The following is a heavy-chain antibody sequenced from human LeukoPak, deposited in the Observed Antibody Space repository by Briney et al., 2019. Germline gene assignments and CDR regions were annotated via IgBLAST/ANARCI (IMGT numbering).Heavy chain of an antibody. CDR2: INWNGGRT. CDR3: VRGEGRGGWFDP. V-gene: IGHV3-20*04. Sequence: PGGSLRLSCATSGFTFEDHGMSWVCQAPGKGLEWVSRINWNGGRTGYSDSVKGRFTISRDDAKKSVDLQMNSLRVEDTAFYYCVRGEGRGGWFDPWGQGILVTVSS. J-gene: IGHJ5*02. D-gene: IGHD1-26*01. CDR1: GFTFEDHG.